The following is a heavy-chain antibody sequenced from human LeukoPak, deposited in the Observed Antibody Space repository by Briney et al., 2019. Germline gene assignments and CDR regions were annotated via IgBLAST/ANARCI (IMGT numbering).Heavy chain of an antibody. Sequence: SETLSLTCTVSGYSISSGYYWGWIRQPPGKGLEWIGSIYHSGSTYYNPSLKSRVTISVDTSKNQFSLKLSSVTAADTAVYYCARQGYYGSGSYTRFDYWGQGTLVTVSS. D-gene: IGHD3-10*01. CDR3: ARQGYYGSGSYTRFDY. V-gene: IGHV4-38-2*02. J-gene: IGHJ4*02. CDR1: GYSISSGYY. CDR2: IYHSGST.